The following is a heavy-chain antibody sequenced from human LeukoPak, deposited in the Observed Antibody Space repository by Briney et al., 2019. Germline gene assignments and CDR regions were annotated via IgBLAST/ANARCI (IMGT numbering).Heavy chain of an antibody. CDR1: GGSISSYY. CDR3: ASYDFWSGYLDV. Sequence: PSETLSLTCTVSGGSISSYYWSWIRQPPGKGLEWIGYIYYSGSTNYNPSLKSRVSISVDTSKNQFSLKLGSVTAADTAVYYCASYDFWSGYLDVWGQGTTVTVSS. J-gene: IGHJ6*02. V-gene: IGHV4-59*01. CDR2: IYYSGST. D-gene: IGHD3-3*01.